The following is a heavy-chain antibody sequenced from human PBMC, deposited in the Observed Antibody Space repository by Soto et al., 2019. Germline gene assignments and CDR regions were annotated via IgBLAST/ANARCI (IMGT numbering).Heavy chain of an antibody. CDR3: ARNRNYNFDY. Sequence: SETLSLTCTVSGGSITSHYWNWVRQPPGKGLEWIGFISYSGRANYSPSLKSRVSMSLDTSKNQVSLNLSSVTAADTAVYYCARNRNYNFDYWGQGILVTVSS. J-gene: IGHJ4*02. CDR2: ISYSGRA. D-gene: IGHD3-10*01. CDR1: GGSITSHY. V-gene: IGHV4-59*08.